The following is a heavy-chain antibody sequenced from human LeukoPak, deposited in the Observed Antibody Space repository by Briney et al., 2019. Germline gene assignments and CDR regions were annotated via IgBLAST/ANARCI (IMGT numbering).Heavy chain of an antibody. CDR1: GFTFSSYS. CDR2: ISSSSSYI. V-gene: IGHV3-21*01. D-gene: IGHD3-3*01. J-gene: IGHJ4*02. Sequence: GGSLRLSCAASGFTFSSYSMNWVRPVPGKGMEWVSSISSSSSYIYYADSVTGGFTISRDNAKNSLYLQMNSLRAEDTAVYYCARGKRNYDFWSGSTFYFDYWGQGTLVTVSS. CDR3: ARGKRNYDFWSGSTFYFDY.